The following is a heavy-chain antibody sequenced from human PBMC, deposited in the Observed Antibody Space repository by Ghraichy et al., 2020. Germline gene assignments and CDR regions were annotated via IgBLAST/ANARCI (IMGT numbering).Heavy chain of an antibody. CDR2: ISGSGGST. Sequence: LSLTCAASGFTFSSYAMSWVRQAPGKGLEWVSAISGSGGSTYYADSVKGRFTISRDNSKNTLYLQMNSLRAEDTAVYYCAKDQGIRYFFRGSAFDIWGQGTMVTVSS. CDR1: GFTFSSYA. D-gene: IGHD3-9*01. V-gene: IGHV3-23*01. J-gene: IGHJ3*02. CDR3: AKDQGIRYFFRGSAFDI.